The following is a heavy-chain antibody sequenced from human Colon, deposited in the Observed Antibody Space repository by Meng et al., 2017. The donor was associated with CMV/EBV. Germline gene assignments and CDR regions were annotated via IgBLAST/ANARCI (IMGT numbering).Heavy chain of an antibody. D-gene: IGHD3-16*01. CDR2: IYIDDST. CDR3: ARDSPHAWD. V-gene: IGHV3-53*01. J-gene: IGHJ4*02. Sequence: EVPRGECGGGLVRPGGSLRLSCAASGFPVSSKYMSWVRQAPGKGLEWVSVIYIDDSTYYADSVEGRFTISRDNSRNTVYLQMNSLRAEDTAVYYCARDSPHAWDWGQGTLVTVSS. CDR1: GFPVSSKY.